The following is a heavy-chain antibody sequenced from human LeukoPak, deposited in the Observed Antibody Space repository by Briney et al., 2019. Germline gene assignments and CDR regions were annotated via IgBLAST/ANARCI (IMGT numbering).Heavy chain of an antibody. D-gene: IGHD6-13*01. Sequence: RRSLRLSCAASGLNASNKCMSWVRQAPGKGLEWVSVIYSGISTDYADSVKGRFTISRDNSKNTLFLQMDSLRADDTAVYYCATRPGAAVGPFDYWGQGTLVTVSS. V-gene: IGHV3-53*01. CDR1: GLNASNKC. CDR2: IYSGIST. J-gene: IGHJ4*02. CDR3: ATRPGAAVGPFDY.